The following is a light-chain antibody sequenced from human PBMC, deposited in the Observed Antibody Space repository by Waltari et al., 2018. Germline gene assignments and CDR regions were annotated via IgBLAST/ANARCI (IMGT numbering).Light chain of an antibody. V-gene: IGLV1-44*01. CDR2: TNN. CDR3: ASWDDSLNGPV. CDR1: SSHLGTML. J-gene: IGLJ3*02. Sequence: QSVLTQPPSASGTPGQRVVISGSGSSSHLGTMLVNWYHQIPGMAPKLLIHTNNQRPSGVPDRFSGSKSGTSASLAISGLQSGDEGHYYCASWDDSLNGPVFGGGTKLTVL.